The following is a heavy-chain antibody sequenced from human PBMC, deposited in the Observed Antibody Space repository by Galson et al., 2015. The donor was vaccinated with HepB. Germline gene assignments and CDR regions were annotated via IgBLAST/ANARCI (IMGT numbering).Heavy chain of an antibody. J-gene: IGHJ5*02. D-gene: IGHD2/OR15-2a*01. CDR3: AKWRLSERWFDR. Sequence: SLRLSCAASGFTVSNNYMTWVRQAPETGLEWVSLIYSDGTTRYAGSVKGRFIISRDNSKNMLYHQMNSLRTEDPAVYYCAKWRLSERWFDRWGQGTLVTVSS. CDR2: IYSDGTT. CDR1: GFTVSNNY. V-gene: IGHV3-53*01.